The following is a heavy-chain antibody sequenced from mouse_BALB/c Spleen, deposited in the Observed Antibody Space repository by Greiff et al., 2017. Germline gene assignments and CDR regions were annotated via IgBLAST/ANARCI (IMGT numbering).Heavy chain of an antibody. J-gene: IGHJ2*01. CDR3: ARQGGYCGSSHYFDY. V-gene: IGHV5-6*01. CDR2: ISSGGGYT. CDR1: GFTFSSYG. Sequence: EVQRVESGGDLVKPGGSLKLSCAASGFTFSSYGMSWVRQTPDKRLEWVATISSGGGYTYYPDSVKGRFTISRDNAKNTLYLQMSSLKSEDTAMYYCARQGGYCGSSHYFDYWGQGTTLTVSS. D-gene: IGHD1-1*01.